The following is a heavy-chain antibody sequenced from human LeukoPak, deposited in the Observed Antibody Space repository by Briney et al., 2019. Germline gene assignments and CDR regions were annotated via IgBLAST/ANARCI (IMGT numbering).Heavy chain of an antibody. J-gene: IGHJ4*02. D-gene: IGHD1-26*01. CDR2: IYYNGAT. CDR3: AREDRVGATTGSDH. CDR1: GGSISSSSYY. V-gene: IGHV4-39*01. Sequence: SETLSLTCTVSGGSISSSSYYWGWIRQPPGKGLQWIGTIYYNGATQYNPSLKSRVTISVDTYKNQFPLKLTSVTAADTAVYYCAREDRVGATTGSDHWGQGTLVTVSS.